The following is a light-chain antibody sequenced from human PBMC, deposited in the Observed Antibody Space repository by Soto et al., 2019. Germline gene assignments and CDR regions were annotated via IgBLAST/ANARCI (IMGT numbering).Light chain of an antibody. Sequence: PGERVTLSCRASQSVSSSYLTWYQQKPGQAPRLLIYGASTRATSIPARFSGSGSGTDFTLTISSLQPEDFAVYYCQQDYNLPNTLVAVTKV. CDR2: GAS. J-gene: IGKJ4*01. CDR3: QQDYNLPNT. V-gene: IGKV3D-7*01. CDR1: QSVSSSY.